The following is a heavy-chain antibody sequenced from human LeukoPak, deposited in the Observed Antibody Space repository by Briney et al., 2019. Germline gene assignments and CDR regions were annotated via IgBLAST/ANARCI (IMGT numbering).Heavy chain of an antibody. Sequence: GGSLRLSCAASGFSFSSYEMNWVRQAPGKGLEWVSYISSSGSTIYYADSVKGRFTISRDYAKKSLYLQMNSLRAEDTAVYYCARVPYLSFGEAYFDYWGQGTLVSVSS. D-gene: IGHD3-10*01. CDR3: ARVPYLSFGEAYFDY. CDR1: GFSFSSYE. V-gene: IGHV3-48*03. J-gene: IGHJ4*02. CDR2: ISSSGSTI.